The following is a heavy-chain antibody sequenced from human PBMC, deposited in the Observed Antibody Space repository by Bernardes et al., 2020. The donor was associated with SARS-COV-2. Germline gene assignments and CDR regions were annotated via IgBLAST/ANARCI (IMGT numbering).Heavy chain of an antibody. V-gene: IGHV3-23*01. J-gene: IGHJ6*02. CDR1: GFTFSSYA. CDR2: ISGSGGST. Sequence: GGSLRLSCAASGFTFSSYAMSWVRQAPGKGLEWVSAISGSGGSTYYADSVKGRFTISRDNSKNTLYLQMNSLRAEDTAVYYCAKDSLVRRPAAILGAEYYYRMDVWGQGTTVTGSS. CDR3: AKDSLVRRPAAILGAEYYYRMDV. D-gene: IGHD2-2*02.